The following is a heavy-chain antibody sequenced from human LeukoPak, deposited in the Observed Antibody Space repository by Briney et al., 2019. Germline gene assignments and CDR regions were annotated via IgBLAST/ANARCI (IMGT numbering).Heavy chain of an antibody. V-gene: IGHV2-5*01. CDR2: IYWNDDK. J-gene: IGHJ6*03. D-gene: IGHD2/OR15-2a*01. Sequence: SGPTLVNPTQTLTLTCTFSGFSLSTSGVGVGWICQPPGKALEWLALIYWNDDKRYSPSLETRLTITKDTPNNQVLLTITHVDPLDTATYYCSHVFSTRFHSYFYYYMNVWGTGTTVTVSS. CDR3: SHVFSTRFHSYFYYYMNV. CDR1: GFSLSTSGVG.